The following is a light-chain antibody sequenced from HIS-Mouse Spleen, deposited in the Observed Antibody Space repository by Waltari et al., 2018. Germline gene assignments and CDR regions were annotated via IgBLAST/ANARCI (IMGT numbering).Light chain of an antibody. V-gene: IGLV3-21*03. CDR3: QVWDSSSDHVV. CDR2: DDS. Sequence: SYVLTQPPSVSVAPGNTARITCGGNNIGSKSVHWYQQKPGQAPVLVVYDDSDRPSGIPGRFFGSKSGNTATLTIRRVEAGDEAAYYCQVWDSSSDHVVLGGGNKQTVL. CDR1: NIGSKS. J-gene: IGLJ2*01.